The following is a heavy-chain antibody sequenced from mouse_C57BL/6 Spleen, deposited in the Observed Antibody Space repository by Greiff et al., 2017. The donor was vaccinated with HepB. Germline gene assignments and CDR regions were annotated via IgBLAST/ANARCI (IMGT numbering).Heavy chain of an antibody. Sequence: EVKLVESGPGLVKPSQSLSLTCSVTGYSITSGYYWNWIRQFPGNKLEWMGYISYDGSNNYNPSLKNRISITRDTSKNQFFLKLNSVTTEDTATYYCARRFYYGSSPRYFDVWGTGTTVTVSS. J-gene: IGHJ1*03. D-gene: IGHD1-1*01. V-gene: IGHV3-6*01. CDR1: GYSITSGYY. CDR3: ARRFYYGSSPRYFDV. CDR2: ISYDGSN.